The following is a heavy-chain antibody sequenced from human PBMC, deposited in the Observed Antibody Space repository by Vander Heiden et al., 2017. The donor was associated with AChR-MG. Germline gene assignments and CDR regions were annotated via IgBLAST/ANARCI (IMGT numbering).Heavy chain of an antibody. CDR2: IFSNDEK. V-gene: IGHV2-26*01. J-gene: IGHJ4*02. CDR1: GFSLSNARMG. CDR3: ARISAGGSDY. D-gene: IGHD3-10*01. Sequence: QVTLKESGPVLVKPTETLTLTCTVSGFSLSNARMGVSWIRQPPGKGLEWLAHIFSNDEKSYSTSLKSRLTISKDTSKSQVVLTMTNMDPVDTATYYCARISAGGSDYWGQGTLVTVSS.